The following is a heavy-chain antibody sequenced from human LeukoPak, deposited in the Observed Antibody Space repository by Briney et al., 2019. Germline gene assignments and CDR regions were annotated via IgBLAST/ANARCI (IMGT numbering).Heavy chain of an antibody. CDR3: ARDNYDYVWGSFWAFDI. V-gene: IGHV4-4*07. Sequence: SETLSLTCAVSGGSISGYYWSWIRQPPGKGLEWIGRIYTSGSTNYNPSLKSRVTMSVDTSKNQFSLKLSSVTAADTAVYYCARDNYDYVWGSFWAFDIWGQGTMVTVSS. CDR1: GGSISGYY. D-gene: IGHD3-16*01. CDR2: IYTSGST. J-gene: IGHJ3*02.